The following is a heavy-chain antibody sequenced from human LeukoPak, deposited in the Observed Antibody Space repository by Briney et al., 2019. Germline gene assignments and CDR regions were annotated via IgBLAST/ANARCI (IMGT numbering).Heavy chain of an antibody. Sequence: GGSLRLSCAASGFTFSSYWMNWARQAPGKGLEWVASINHNGNVNYYVDSVKGRFTISRDNAKNSLYLQMNSLRAEDTALYYCATTGGNSGYWGQGTLVTVSS. D-gene: IGHD4-23*01. CDR2: INHNGNVN. CDR3: ATTGGNSGY. CDR1: GFTFSSYW. J-gene: IGHJ4*02. V-gene: IGHV3-7*03.